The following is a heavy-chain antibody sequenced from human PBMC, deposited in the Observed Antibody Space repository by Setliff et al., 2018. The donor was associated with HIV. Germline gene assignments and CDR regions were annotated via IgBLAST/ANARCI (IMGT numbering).Heavy chain of an antibody. CDR1: GYIFGLYW. D-gene: IGHD2-8*01. V-gene: IGHV5-51*01. J-gene: IGHJ4*02. CDR3: ARLKDVVLMVNDF. CDR2: IYPGDSEA. Sequence: PGESLKISCKGSGYIFGLYWIAWVRQMPGKGLEWMGIIYPGDSEARYSPSFQGQVTISADKSISTAYLQWSSVKTSDSAMYYCARLKDVVLMVNDFWGQGTLVTVSS.